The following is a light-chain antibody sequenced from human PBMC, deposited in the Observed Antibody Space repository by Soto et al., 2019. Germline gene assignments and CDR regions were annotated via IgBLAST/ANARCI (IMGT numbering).Light chain of an antibody. CDR2: DAS. J-gene: IGKJ1*01. CDR1: PSISDW. Sequence: DIQMTQSPSSLSPSVRDRVTTTCRASPSISDWLAWYQQKPGKAPELLIFDASNLKSGVSSRFSGSGSGTEFTLTISRLQPDDVATYYCLQYSSHSWTFGQGNKVDI. V-gene: IGKV1-5*01. CDR3: LQYSSHSWT.